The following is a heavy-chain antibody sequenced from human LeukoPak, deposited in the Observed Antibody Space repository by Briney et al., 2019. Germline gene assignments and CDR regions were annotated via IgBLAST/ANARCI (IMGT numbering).Heavy chain of an antibody. V-gene: IGHV1-2*02. CDR3: ARGGYSGYDYYYYGMDV. J-gene: IGHJ6*02. CDR2: INPNSGGT. D-gene: IGHD5-12*01. Sequence: ASVKVSCKASGYTFTGYYMHWVRQAPGQGLEWMGWINPNSGGTNYAQKFQGRVTMTRDTSISTAYMELSRLRSDDTAVYYCARGGYSGYDYYYYGMDVWGQGPRSPSP. CDR1: GYTFTGYY.